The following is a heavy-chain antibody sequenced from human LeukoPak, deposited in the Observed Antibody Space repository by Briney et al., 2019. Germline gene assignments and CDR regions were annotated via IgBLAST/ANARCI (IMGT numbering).Heavy chain of an antibody. Sequence: SETLSLTCTVSGGSISSYYWSWIRQPAGKGLEWIGRIYTSGSTNYNPSLKSRVTMSVDTSKNQFSLKLSSVTAADTAVYYCARVLDSSSWSCFDYWGQGTLVTVSS. D-gene: IGHD6-13*01. CDR2: IYTSGST. CDR3: ARVLDSSSWSCFDY. CDR1: GGSISSYY. J-gene: IGHJ4*02. V-gene: IGHV4-4*07.